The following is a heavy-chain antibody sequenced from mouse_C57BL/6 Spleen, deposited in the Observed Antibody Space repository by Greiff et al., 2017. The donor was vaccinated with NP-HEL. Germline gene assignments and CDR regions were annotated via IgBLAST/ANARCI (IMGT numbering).Heavy chain of an antibody. CDR3: ARDQVYYGSSYFDY. CDR1: GYSITSGYY. CDR2: ISYDGSN. J-gene: IGHJ2*01. D-gene: IGHD1-1*01. Sequence: DVKLQESGPGLVKPSQSLSLTCSVTGYSITSGYYWNWIRQFPGNKLEWMGYISYDGSNNYNPSLKNRISITRDTSKNQFFLKLNSVTTEDTATYYCARDQVYYGSSYFDYWGQGTTLTVSS. V-gene: IGHV3-6*01.